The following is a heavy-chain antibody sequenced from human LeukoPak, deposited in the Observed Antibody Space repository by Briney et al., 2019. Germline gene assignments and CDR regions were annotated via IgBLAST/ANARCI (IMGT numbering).Heavy chain of an antibody. J-gene: IGHJ4*02. CDR3: AKDLVPVSFGYCSGGSCLPHDY. CDR2: ISYDGSNK. CDR1: GFTFSSYG. V-gene: IGHV3-30*18. D-gene: IGHD2-15*01. Sequence: PGRSLRLSCAASGFTFSSYGMHWVRQAPGKGLEWVAVISYDGSNKYYADSVKGRFTISRDNSKNTLYLQMNSLRAEDTAVYYCAKDLVPVSFGYCSGGSCLPHDYWGQGTLATVSS.